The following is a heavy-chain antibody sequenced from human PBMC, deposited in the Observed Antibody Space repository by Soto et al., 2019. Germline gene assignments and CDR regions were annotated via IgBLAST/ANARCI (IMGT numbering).Heavy chain of an antibody. CDR1: WFTVISNY. CDR2: IYSGGST. D-gene: IGHD4-17*01. CDR3: ARGSTDYGGTLNWFDP. V-gene: IGHV3-53*01. J-gene: IGHJ5*02. Sequence: GGSLILSGAASWFTVISNYMSWVRQSPGKGLEWVSVIYSGGSTYYADSVKGRFTISRDNSKNTLYLQMNSLRAEDTAVYYCARGSTDYGGTLNWFDPWGQGTLVTVSS.